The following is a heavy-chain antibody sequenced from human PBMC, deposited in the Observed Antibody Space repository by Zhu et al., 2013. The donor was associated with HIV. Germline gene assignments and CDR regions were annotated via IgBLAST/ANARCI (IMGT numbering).Heavy chain of an antibody. CDR2: VSYRGTT. J-gene: IGHJ6*02. V-gene: IGHV4-31*03. CDR3: TRDPGEEIEVTIPLWFDV. CDR1: GASITSGGYD. D-gene: IGHD3-10*01. Sequence: QVQLRESGPGLVKPSQTLSLTCSVSGASITSGGYDWNWIRQNPGKGLEWIGHVSYRGTTKYNSSLKSRVSISLDTSKNQFSLKLTSVTAADTAVYYCTRDPGEEIEVTIPLWFDVWGQGTRVTSP.